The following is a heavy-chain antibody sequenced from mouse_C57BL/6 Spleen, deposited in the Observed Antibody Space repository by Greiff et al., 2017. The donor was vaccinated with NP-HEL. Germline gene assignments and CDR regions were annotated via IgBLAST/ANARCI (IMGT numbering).Heavy chain of an antibody. Sequence: QVQLQQSGAELVRPGTSVKMSCKASGYTFTNYWIGWAKQRPGHGLEWIGDIYPGGGYTNYNEKFKGKATLTADKSSSTAYMQFSSLTSEDSAIYYCARGWDYDGRKDYFDYWGQGTTLTVSS. CDR2: IYPGGGYT. J-gene: IGHJ2*01. D-gene: IGHD2-4*01. CDR3: ARGWDYDGRKDYFDY. CDR1: GYTFTNYW. V-gene: IGHV1-63*01.